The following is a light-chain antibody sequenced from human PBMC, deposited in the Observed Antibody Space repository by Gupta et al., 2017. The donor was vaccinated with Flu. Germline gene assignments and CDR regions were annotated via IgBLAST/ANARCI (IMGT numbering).Light chain of an antibody. V-gene: IGLV8-61*01. CDR2: STN. CDR3: VLYMGSGTWV. CDR1: SGSVSTSYY. J-gene: IGLJ3*02. Sequence: QTVVTQEPSFLVSPGWTVTLTCGLSSGSVSTSYYPSWYQQTPGQAPRTLIYSTNTRSSGVPDRFSGSILGNKAALTITGAQADDESDYYCVLYMGSGTWVFGGGTKLTVL.